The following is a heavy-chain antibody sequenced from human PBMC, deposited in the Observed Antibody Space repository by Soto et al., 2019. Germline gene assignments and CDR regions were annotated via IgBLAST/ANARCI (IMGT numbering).Heavy chain of an antibody. V-gene: IGHV4-4*02. D-gene: IGHD2-21*01. CDR2: IYHTGST. Sequence: SETLSLTCAVSGVSISGGVNWWSWVRQPPGKGLEWIGEIYHTGSTNYNSSLKSRFTISLDKSKNQFSLMLNSVTAADTAVYFCADAPSDFWGQGILVTVSS. J-gene: IGHJ4*02. CDR1: GVSISGGVNW. CDR3: ADAPSDF.